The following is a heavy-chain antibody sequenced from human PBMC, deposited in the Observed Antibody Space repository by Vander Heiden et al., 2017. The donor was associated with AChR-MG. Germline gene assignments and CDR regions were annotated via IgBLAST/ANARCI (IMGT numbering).Heavy chain of an antibody. CDR3: AIEDYYGSGSSDY. CDR1: GGSISSYY. CDR2: IYYSGST. D-gene: IGHD3-10*01. J-gene: IGHJ4*02. V-gene: IGHV4-59*01. Sequence: GLVKPSETLSLTCTVSGGSISSYYWSWIRQPPGKGLEWIGYIYYSGSTNYNPALKSRVTISVDTSKNQFSLKMSSVTAADTAVYYYAIEDYYGSGSSDYWGQGTLVTVSS.